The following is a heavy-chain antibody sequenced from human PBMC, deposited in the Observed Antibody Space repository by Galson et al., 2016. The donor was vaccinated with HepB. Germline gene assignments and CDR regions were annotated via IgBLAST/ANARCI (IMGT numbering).Heavy chain of an antibody. CDR2: IDIDGSGI. V-gene: IGHV3-74*01. CDR3: IRDWRNGAYDR. CDR1: GFIFSNFW. Sequence: SLRLSCAVSGFIFSNFWMHWVRQAPGKGLVWVARIDIDGSGIRYAESVKDRFTISRDNAKNTLYLQMDSLRVDDTAVYYCIRDWRNGAYDRWGQGTLVTVAS. J-gene: IGHJ5*02. D-gene: IGHD2-8*01.